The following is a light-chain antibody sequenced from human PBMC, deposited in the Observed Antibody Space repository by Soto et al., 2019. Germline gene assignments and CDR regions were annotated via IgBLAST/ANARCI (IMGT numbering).Light chain of an antibody. J-gene: IGKJ1*01. CDR2: GAS. CDR1: QNVANY. Sequence: IVLTQSPATLSLSPGERATLSCRASQNVANYLDWYQQKPGQAPRLLIYGASSRATGIPDRFSGSGSGTDFTLTISRLEPEDFAVYYCHQYDSWTFGQGTKVDIK. V-gene: IGKV3-20*01. CDR3: HQYDSWT.